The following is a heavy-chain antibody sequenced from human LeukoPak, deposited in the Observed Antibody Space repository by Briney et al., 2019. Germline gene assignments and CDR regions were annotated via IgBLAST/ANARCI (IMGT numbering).Heavy chain of an antibody. D-gene: IGHD3-22*01. V-gene: IGHV3-30*02. CDR1: GFTFSSYG. CDR2: IRYDGSNK. Sequence: PGGSLRLSCAASGFTFSSYGMHWVRQAPGKGLEWVAFIRYDGSNKYYADSVKGRFTISRDNSKNTLYLQMNSLRAEDTAVYYCAKKGRITKIVVAYSGGYYFDYWGQGTLVTVSS. J-gene: IGHJ4*02. CDR3: AKKGRITKIVVAYSGGYYFDY.